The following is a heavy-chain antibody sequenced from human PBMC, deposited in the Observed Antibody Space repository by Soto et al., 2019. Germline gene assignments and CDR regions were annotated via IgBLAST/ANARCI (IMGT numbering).Heavy chain of an antibody. V-gene: IGHV1-69*06. CDR2: IIPIFGTA. Sequence: SVKVSFKASGGTFSSYAISWVRQAPGQGLEWMGGIIPIFGTANYAQKFQGRVTITADKSTSTAYMELSSLRSEDTAVYYCARDADTAMVTSSFYYYGMDVWGQGTTVTVSS. D-gene: IGHD5-18*01. CDR3: ARDADTAMVTSSFYYYGMDV. CDR1: GGTFSSYA. J-gene: IGHJ6*02.